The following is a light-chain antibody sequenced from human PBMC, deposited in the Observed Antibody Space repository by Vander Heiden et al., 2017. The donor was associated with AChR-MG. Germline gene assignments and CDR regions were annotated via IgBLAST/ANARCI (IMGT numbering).Light chain of an antibody. CDR1: RSNIGAGYD. V-gene: IGLV1-40*01. CDR2: GNT. J-gene: IGLJ2*01. CDR3: QSYDSSLSGSV. Sequence: QSVLTQPPSVSGAPGQRVTISCTGSRSNIGAGYDVHWYQQFPGTAPKLLMFGNTNRPSGVPDRFSGSKSGTSASLAITGLQAEDEADYYCQSYDSSLSGSVFGGGTKLIVL.